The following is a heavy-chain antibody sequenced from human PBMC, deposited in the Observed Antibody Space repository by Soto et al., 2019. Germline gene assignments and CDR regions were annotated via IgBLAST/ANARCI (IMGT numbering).Heavy chain of an antibody. V-gene: IGHV1-3*01. CDR3: ARDRELLPYY. CDR2: INAGNGNT. J-gene: IGHJ4*02. Sequence: ASVKVSCKASGYTFTRYAIHWVRQAPGQRLEWMGWINAGNGNTNYAQKLQGRVTMTTDTSTSTAYMELRSLRSDDTAVYYCARDRELLPYYWGQGTLVTVSS. CDR1: GYTFTRYA. D-gene: IGHD1-26*01.